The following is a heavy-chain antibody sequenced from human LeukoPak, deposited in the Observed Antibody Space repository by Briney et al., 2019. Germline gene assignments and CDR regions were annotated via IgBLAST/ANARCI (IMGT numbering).Heavy chain of an antibody. CDR1: GYTFTDYY. CDR2: ISAYNGNT. CDR3: ARSSTYYGSGSYYTPDY. Sequence: ASVKVSCKASGYTFTDYYMHWVRQAPGQGLEWMGWISAYNGNTNYAQKLQGRVTMTTDTSTSTAYMELRSLRSDDTAVYYCARSSTYYGSGSYYTPDYWGQGTLVTVSS. J-gene: IGHJ4*02. D-gene: IGHD3-10*01. V-gene: IGHV1-18*04.